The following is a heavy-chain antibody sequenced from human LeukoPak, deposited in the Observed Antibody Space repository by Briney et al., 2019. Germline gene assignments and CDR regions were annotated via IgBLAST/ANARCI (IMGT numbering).Heavy chain of an antibody. J-gene: IGHJ4*02. CDR2: INHSGST. Sequence: SETLSLTCAVYGGSFSGYYWSWIRQPPGKGLEWIGEINHSGSTNYNPSLKSRVTISLDKSKNQLSLKLSSVTAADTAVYYCARNGHYCLDYWGQGTLVTVSS. CDR3: ARNGHYCLDY. CDR1: GGSFSGYY. D-gene: IGHD3-10*01. V-gene: IGHV4-34*01.